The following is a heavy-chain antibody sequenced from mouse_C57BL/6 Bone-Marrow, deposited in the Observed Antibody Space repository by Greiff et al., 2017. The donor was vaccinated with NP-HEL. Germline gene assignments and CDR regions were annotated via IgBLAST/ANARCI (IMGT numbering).Heavy chain of an antibody. CDR1: GFNIKDDY. Sequence: VQLQQSGAELVRPGASVKLSCTASGFNIKDDYMHWVKQRPEQGLEWIGWIDPENGDTEYASKFQGKATITADTSSNTAYLQLSSLTSEDTAVYYCTRFITTVGRDYFDYWGQGTTLTVSS. CDR2: IDPENGDT. D-gene: IGHD1-1*01. CDR3: TRFITTVGRDYFDY. V-gene: IGHV14-4*01. J-gene: IGHJ2*01.